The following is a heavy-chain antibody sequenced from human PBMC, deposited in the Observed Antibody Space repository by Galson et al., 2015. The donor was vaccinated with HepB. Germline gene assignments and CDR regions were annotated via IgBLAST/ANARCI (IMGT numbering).Heavy chain of an antibody. CDR3: ARDPPAGTTGGY. V-gene: IGHV1-46*04. D-gene: IGHD1-14*01. J-gene: IGHJ4*02. Sequence: SVKVSCKASGYTFTNYYMHWVRQAPGQGLEWMGIINPGGGSTIYYADSVKGRFTISRDNAKNSLYLQMNSLRAEDTAVYYCARDPPAGTTGGYWGQGTLVTVSS. CDR1: GYTFTNYY. CDR2: INPGGGSTI.